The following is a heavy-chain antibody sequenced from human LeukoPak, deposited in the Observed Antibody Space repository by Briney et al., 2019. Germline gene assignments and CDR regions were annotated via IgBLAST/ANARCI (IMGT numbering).Heavy chain of an antibody. CDR3: ARDGGHRSVLRYFDWLYEAFDI. J-gene: IGHJ3*02. Sequence: PGGSLRLSCAASGFTFSSSELNWVRQAPGKGLEWVSYISSSSSTKYYADSVRGRFTISRDNAKNSLYLQMNRLSADDTVLYCCARDGGHRSVLRYFDWLYEAFDIWGQGTMVTVSS. CDR1: GFTFSSSE. CDR2: ISSSSSTK. V-gene: IGHV3-48*01. D-gene: IGHD3-9*01.